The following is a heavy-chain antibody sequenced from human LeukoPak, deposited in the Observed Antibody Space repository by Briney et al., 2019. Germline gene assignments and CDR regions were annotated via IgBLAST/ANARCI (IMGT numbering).Heavy chain of an antibody. Sequence: GGSLRLSCAASGFTFSRYWMHWVRQAPGKGLVWVSRINFDGSSTSYADSVKGRFTISRDNAKNTLYVQMNSLRAEDTAVYYCARRFQNAAFRSFSDDAFDIWGQGTKVIVSA. CDR2: INFDGSST. CDR3: ARRFQNAAFRSFSDDAFDI. J-gene: IGHJ3*02. D-gene: IGHD3-3*02. CDR1: GFTFSRYW. V-gene: IGHV3-74*01.